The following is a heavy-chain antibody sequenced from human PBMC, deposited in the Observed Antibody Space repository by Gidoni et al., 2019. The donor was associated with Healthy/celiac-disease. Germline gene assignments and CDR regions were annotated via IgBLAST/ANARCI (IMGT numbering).Heavy chain of an antibody. J-gene: IGHJ6*02. CDR3: ARGPGDTIFGVRSYYGMDV. D-gene: IGHD3-3*01. CDR1: GSTFRSYS. V-gene: IGHV3-48*02. Sequence: EVQLVESGGGLVQPGGPLRLSCASSGSTFRSYSITWVRQAPGKGLGWFSYISSSSSTIYYADSVKGRFTISRDNAKNSLYLKMNSLRDEDTAVYYCARGPGDTIFGVRSYYGMDVWGQGTTVTVSS. CDR2: ISSSSSTI.